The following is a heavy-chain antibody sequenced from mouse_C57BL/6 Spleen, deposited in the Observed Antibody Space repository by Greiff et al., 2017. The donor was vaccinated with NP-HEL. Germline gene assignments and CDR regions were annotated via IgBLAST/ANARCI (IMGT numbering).Heavy chain of an antibody. D-gene: IGHD1-1*01. CDR2: ISAGGSYT. CDR3: AREPGSNGAWFAY. J-gene: IGHJ3*01. V-gene: IGHV5-4*01. CDR1: GFTFSSYA. Sequence: EVQGVESGGGLVKPGGSLKLSCAASGFTFSSYAMPWVRQTPEKRLEWVATISAGGSYTYYPDNVKGRFTIPRDNSKNNMYLQMSHLKSEDTAMYYCAREPGSNGAWFAYWGQGTLVTVSA.